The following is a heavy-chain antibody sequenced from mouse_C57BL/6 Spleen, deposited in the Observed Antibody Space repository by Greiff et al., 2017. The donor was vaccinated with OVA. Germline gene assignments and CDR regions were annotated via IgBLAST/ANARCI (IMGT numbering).Heavy chain of an antibody. J-gene: IGHJ3*01. CDR2: INPGSGGT. CDR1: GYAFTNYL. V-gene: IGHV1-54*01. CDR3: AREGSTMVTRFAY. Sequence: QVQLQQSGAELVRPGTSVKVSCKASGYAFTNYLIEWVKQRPGQGLEWIGVINPGSGGTNYNEKFKGKATLTADKSSSTAYMQLSSLTSEDSAVYFCAREGSTMVTRFAYWGQGTLVTVSA. D-gene: IGHD2-2*01.